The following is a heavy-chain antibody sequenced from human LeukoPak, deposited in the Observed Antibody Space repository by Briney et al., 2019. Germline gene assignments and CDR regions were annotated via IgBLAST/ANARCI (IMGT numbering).Heavy chain of an antibody. V-gene: IGHV4-39*07. CDR2: MYYSGST. CDR1: GDFIRRGSYF. J-gene: IGHJ6*02. CDR3: ARTNYYYYGMDV. Sequence: SETLSLTCTVSGDFIRRGSYFWSWIRQSAGKGLEWIGGMYYSGSTYYNPSLKSRVTISVDTSKNQFSLKLSSVTAADTAVYYCARTNYYYYGMDVWGQGTTVTVSS.